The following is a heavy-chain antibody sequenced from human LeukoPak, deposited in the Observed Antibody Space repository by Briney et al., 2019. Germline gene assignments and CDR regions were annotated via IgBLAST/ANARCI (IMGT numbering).Heavy chain of an antibody. J-gene: IGHJ5*02. D-gene: IGHD1/OR15-1a*01. CDR3: ARGEHAPNWFDP. Sequence: ASVKVSCKASGYTFTSYYMHWVRQAPGQGLEWMGWISAYNGNTNYAQKLQGRVTMTTDTSTSTAYMELRSLRSDDTAVYYCARGEHAPNWFDPWGQGTLVTVSS. CDR1: GYTFTSYY. V-gene: IGHV1-18*04. CDR2: ISAYNGNT.